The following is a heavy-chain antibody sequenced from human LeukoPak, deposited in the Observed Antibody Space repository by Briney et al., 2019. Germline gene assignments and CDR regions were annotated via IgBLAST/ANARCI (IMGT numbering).Heavy chain of an antibody. CDR1: GGSISSSSYY. D-gene: IGHD3-3*01. J-gene: IGHJ5*02. V-gene: IGHV4-39*01. CDR2: IYYSGST. Sequence: KTSETLSLTCTVSGGSISSSSYYWGWIRQPPGKGLEWIGSIYYSGSTYYNPSLKSRVTISVDTSKNQFSLKLSSVTAADTAVYYCARHVHSITIFGVVIKSWFDPWGQGTLVTVSS. CDR3: ARHVHSITIFGVVIKSWFDP.